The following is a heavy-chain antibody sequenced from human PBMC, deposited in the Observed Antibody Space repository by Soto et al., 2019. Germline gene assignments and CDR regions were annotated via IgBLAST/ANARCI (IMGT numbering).Heavy chain of an antibody. CDR1: GFTLSSYA. Sequence: HPGGSMRLSCAASGFTLSSYAMSWVRQAPGKGLEWVSAISGSGGSTYYADSVKGRFTISRDNSKNTLYLQMNSLRAEDTAVYYCAKDLVRSGVVVPAAMTDYWGQGTLVTVSS. V-gene: IGHV3-23*01. CDR2: ISGSGGST. CDR3: AKDLVRSGVVVPAAMTDY. D-gene: IGHD2-2*01. J-gene: IGHJ4*02.